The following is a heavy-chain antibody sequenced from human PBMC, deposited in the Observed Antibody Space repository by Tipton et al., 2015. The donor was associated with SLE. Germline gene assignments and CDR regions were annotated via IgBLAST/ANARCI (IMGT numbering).Heavy chain of an antibody. Sequence: TLSLTCTVSGGSISSYYWSWIRQPPGKGLEWIGYTYYSGSTNYNPSLKSRVTISVDTSKNQFSLKLSSVTAADTAVYYCARDLPYYYDSSGSPYYYYMDVWGKGTTVTVSS. CDR3: ARDLPYYYDSSGSPYYYYMDV. J-gene: IGHJ6*03. CDR1: GGSISSYY. V-gene: IGHV4-59*01. CDR2: TYYSGST. D-gene: IGHD3-22*01.